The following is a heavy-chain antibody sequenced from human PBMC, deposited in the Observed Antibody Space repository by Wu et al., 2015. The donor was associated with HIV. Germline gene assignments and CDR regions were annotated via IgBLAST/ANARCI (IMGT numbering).Heavy chain of an antibody. CDR2: MNPRTGNT. CDR3: ARQRAYTSGWYILDY. J-gene: IGHJ4*02. CDR1: GYTFTSYD. D-gene: IGHD6-19*01. Sequence: QVQLVQSGAEVKKPGASVKVSCKASGYTFTSYDINWVRQATGQGLEWMGWMNPRTGNTGYAQKFRGRVTMTRDTSISTANMELSSLRSEDTAVYYCARQRAYTSGWYILDYWGQGTLVTVSS. V-gene: IGHV1-8*01.